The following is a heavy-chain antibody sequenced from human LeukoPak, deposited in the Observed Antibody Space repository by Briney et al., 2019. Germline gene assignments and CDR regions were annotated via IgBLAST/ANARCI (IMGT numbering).Heavy chain of an antibody. CDR1: GFTFRNSG. Sequence: SLRLSCAASGFTFRNSGMHWVRQAPGKGLEWVAIIWYDGSNKYYADSVKGRFTISRDNSKNTLYLQMNSLRAEDTAVYYCARDQGFRMDYWGQGTLFSPSS. J-gene: IGHJ4*02. CDR2: IWYDGSNK. CDR3: ARDQGFRMDY. D-gene: IGHD2/OR15-2a*01. V-gene: IGHV3-33*01.